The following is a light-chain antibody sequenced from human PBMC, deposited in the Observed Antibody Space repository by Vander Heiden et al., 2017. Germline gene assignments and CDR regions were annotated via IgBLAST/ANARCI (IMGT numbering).Light chain of an antibody. CDR1: SNDVGNYNL. CDR3: CSYAGPDTYV. V-gene: IGLV2-23*02. J-gene: IGLJ1*01. CDR2: DVS. Sequence: SALTQPASVSRSPGQSITISCTGTSNDVGNYNLVSWYQQHPGKAPKLIIYDVSERPSGVSDRFSGSKSGNTASLTISGLQAEDEADYYCCSYAGPDTYVFGTVTKVTVL.